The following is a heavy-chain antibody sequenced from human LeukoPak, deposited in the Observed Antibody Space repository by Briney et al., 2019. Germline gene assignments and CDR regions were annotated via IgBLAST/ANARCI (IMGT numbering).Heavy chain of an antibody. D-gene: IGHD3-22*01. CDR2: ISGSGGTT. CDR3: AKVIFAGYHDSTCYLDY. V-gene: IGHV3-23*01. CDR1: GFTFSSYA. Sequence: PGGSLRLSCAASGFTFSSYAMSWVRQAPGKGLEWVSGISGSGGTTYYADSVKGRFTISRDNSKTTLYLQMNSLRAEDTAVYYCAKVIFAGYHDSTCYLDYWGQGTLVTVSS. J-gene: IGHJ4*02.